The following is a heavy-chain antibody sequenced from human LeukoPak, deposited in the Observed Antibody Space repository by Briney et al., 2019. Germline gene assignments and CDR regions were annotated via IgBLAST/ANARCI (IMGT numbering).Heavy chain of an antibody. CDR2: MNPNSGNT. Sequence: ASLKVSCKASGYTFTTYGINWVRQATGQGLEWMGWMNPNSGNTGYAQKFQGRVTMTRNTSISTAYMELSSLRSEDTAVYYCARGGRYDSRSTPYYYYYGMDVWGQGTTVTVSS. D-gene: IGHD3-22*01. J-gene: IGHJ6*02. CDR3: ARGGRYDSRSTPYYYYYGMDV. V-gene: IGHV1-8*02. CDR1: GYTFTTYG.